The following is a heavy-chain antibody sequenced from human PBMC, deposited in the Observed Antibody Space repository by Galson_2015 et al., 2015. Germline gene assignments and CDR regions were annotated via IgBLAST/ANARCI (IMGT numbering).Heavy chain of an antibody. CDR2: LYHSGST. Sequence: SETLSLTCAVSGYSISSGYYWGWIRQPPGKGLEWIGSLYHSGSTYYNPSLKSRVTISVDTSKNQFSLKPTSVTAADTAVYYCARGPGTGVDYWGQGTLVTVSS. V-gene: IGHV4-38-2*01. CDR3: ARGPGTGVDY. J-gene: IGHJ4*02. D-gene: IGHD1-7*01. CDR1: GYSISSGYY.